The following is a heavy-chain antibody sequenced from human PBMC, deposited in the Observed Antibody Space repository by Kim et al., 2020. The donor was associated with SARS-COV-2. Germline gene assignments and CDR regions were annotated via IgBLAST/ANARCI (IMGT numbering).Heavy chain of an antibody. D-gene: IGHD4-17*01. V-gene: IGHV4-39*01. CDR2: T. Sequence: TYFNPSLKSRVTISVDASKNHFSLKLSSVTAADTAVYYCARSYGDSMDVWGQGTTVTVSS. J-gene: IGHJ6*02. CDR3: ARSYGDSMDV.